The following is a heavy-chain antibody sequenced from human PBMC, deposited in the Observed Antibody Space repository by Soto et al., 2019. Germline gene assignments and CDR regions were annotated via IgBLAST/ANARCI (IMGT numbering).Heavy chain of an antibody. CDR2: ISSSSSYT. Sequence: PGGSLRLSCAASGFTFSDYYMSWIRQAPGKGLEWVSYISSSSSYTNYADSVKGRFTISRDNAKNSLYLQMNSLRAEDTAVYYCARDLGDYSDYKIGYYGMDVWGQGTTVTVSS. CDR1: GFTFSDYY. CDR3: ARDLGDYSDYKIGYYGMDV. V-gene: IGHV3-11*05. D-gene: IGHD4-17*01. J-gene: IGHJ6*02.